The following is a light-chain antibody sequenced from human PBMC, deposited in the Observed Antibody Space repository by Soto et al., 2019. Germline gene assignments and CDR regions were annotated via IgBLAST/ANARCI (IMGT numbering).Light chain of an antibody. CDR1: QSVSSNY. CDR3: LQYGSSPMFT. V-gene: IGKV3-20*01. J-gene: IGKJ2*01. CDR2: GAS. Sequence: EIVLTQSPGTLSLSPGERATLSCRASQSVSSNYLAWYQQKPGQAPRLLIYGASRGAAGIPDRFSGSGSGTDFTLTINRLEPGDFAVYFCLQYGSSPMFTFGQGTKVDIK.